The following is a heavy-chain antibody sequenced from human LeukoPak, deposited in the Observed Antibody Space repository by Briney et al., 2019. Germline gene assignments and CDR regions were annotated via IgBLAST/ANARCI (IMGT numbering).Heavy chain of an antibody. D-gene: IGHD2-15*01. J-gene: IGHJ4*02. V-gene: IGHV5-10-1*01. Sequence: GESLKISCKGSGYSFTSYWISWVRQMPGKGLEWMGRIDPSDSYTNYSPSFQGHVTISADKSISTAYLQWSSLKASDTAMYYCARHGGGYCSGGSCPTYYWGQGTLVTVSS. CDR3: ARHGGGYCSGGSCPTYY. CDR1: GYSFTSYW. CDR2: IDPSDSYT.